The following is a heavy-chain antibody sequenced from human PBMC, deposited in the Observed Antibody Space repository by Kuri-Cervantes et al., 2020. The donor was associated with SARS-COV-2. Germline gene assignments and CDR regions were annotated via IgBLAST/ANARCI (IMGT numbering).Heavy chain of an antibody. CDR2: IYPTDSDT. V-gene: IGHV5-51*01. Sequence: GGSLRLSCKGSGFRFTTYWIGWVRQMPGKGPEWMAIIYPTDSDTRYSPSFQGQVTISADKSISTAYLQWSSLKASDSAMYYCARTRGSYYTDAFDLWGQGTMVTRLL. J-gene: IGHJ3*01. CDR3: ARTRGSYYTDAFDL. CDR1: GFRFTTYW. D-gene: IGHD1-26*01.